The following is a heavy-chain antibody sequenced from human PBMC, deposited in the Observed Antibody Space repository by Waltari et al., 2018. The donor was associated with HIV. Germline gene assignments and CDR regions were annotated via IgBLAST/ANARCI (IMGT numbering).Heavy chain of an antibody. CDR2: MSSSSSYI. D-gene: IGHD2-15*01. Sequence: EVQLVESGGGLVKPGGSLRLSCAASGFTFSSYSMNWVRQATGKGMEWVSSMSSSSSYIYYADAVKGRFTISRDNAKNALYLQMNSLRAEDTAVYYCASPVGAVWGQGTTVTISS. CDR1: GFTFSSYS. J-gene: IGHJ6*02. CDR3: ASPVGAV. V-gene: IGHV3-21*01.